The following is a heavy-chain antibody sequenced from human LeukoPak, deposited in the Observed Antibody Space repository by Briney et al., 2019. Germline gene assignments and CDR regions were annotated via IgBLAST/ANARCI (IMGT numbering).Heavy chain of an antibody. CDR1: GFTVSSNY. J-gene: IGHJ4*02. CDR2: SYSGGST. CDR3: ASSPQY. Sequence: GGSLILSCAASGFTVSSNYMSWVRHAPGKGLEEVSVSYSGGSTYYADSVKGRFTIPRDNSKNTLYLQMNSLRAEDTAVYYCASSPQYWGQGTLVTASS. V-gene: IGHV3-53*01.